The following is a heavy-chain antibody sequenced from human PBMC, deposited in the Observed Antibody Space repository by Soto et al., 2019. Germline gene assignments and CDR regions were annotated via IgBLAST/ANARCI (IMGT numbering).Heavy chain of an antibody. CDR3: ARGPGIAAATY. V-gene: IGHV1-69*01. CDR1: GGTFSSYA. J-gene: IGHJ4*02. Sequence: QVLLVQSGAEVKKPGSSVKVSCKASGGTFSSYAISWVRQAPGQGLEWIGGIIAIFATANYAQKFQGRVTITAEESTSTAYMELSSLRSEDTAVYYCARGPGIAAATYWGQGTLVTVSS. D-gene: IGHD6-13*01. CDR2: IIAIFATA.